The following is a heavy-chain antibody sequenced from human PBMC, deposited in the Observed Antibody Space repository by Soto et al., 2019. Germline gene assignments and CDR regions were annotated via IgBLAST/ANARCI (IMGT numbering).Heavy chain of an antibody. CDR2: IYYSGST. D-gene: IGHD3-22*01. CDR1: GGSISSGGYY. V-gene: IGHV4-31*03. Sequence: QVQLHESGPGLVKSSQTLSLTCTVSGGSISSGGYYWSWIRQHPVKGLEWIGYIYYSGSTYYNPSLKSRVTISVDTSKNQFSLKLSSVTAADTAVYYCARVIPGGYYPYYFDYWGQGTLVTVSS. CDR3: ARVIPGGYYPYYFDY. J-gene: IGHJ4*02.